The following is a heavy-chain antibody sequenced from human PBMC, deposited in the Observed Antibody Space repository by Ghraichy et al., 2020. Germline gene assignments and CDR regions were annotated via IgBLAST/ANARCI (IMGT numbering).Heavy chain of an antibody. CDR1: GFTFNNYA. D-gene: IGHD6-6*01. CDR2: ISSHRSTI. Sequence: GGSLRLSCAASGFTFNNYAMNWIRQAPGKGLEWISYISSHRSTIYYSDSVGGRFSISRDNAKNSLSLQMNSLRDEDTAVYYCARNRASRHSAFDIWGQGTMVTVSS. J-gene: IGHJ3*02. CDR3: ARNRASRHSAFDI. V-gene: IGHV3-48*02.